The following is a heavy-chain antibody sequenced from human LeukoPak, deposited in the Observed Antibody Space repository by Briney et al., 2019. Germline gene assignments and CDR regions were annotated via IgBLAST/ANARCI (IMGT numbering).Heavy chain of an antibody. CDR3: ARAEIVGVFDI. CDR2: IYYSGST. V-gene: IGHV4-59*01. CDR1: GGSISSYY. Sequence: RASETLSLTCTVSGGSISSYYWSWIRQPPGRGLEWIGYIYYSGSTNYNPSLKSRVTISVDTSKNQFSLKLSSVTAADTAVYYCARAEIVGVFDIWGQGTMVTVSS. D-gene: IGHD5-12*01. J-gene: IGHJ3*02.